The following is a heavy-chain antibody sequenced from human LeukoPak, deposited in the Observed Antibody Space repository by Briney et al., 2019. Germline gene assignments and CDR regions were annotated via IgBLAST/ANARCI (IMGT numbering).Heavy chain of an antibody. CDR1: GDSFRIYY. V-gene: IGHV4-59*13. J-gene: IGHJ2*01. CDR2: IYYSGSS. CDR3: ARDRGTPGATANWYFDR. D-gene: IGHD1-26*01. Sequence: SETLSLTCTVPGDSFRIYYWTWIRQTPREALEGSGYIYYSGSSNYNPSRESPITISVDTSKNQFSLNLRSVTAADTAVYYCARDRGTPGATANWYFDRWGRGTLVTVSS.